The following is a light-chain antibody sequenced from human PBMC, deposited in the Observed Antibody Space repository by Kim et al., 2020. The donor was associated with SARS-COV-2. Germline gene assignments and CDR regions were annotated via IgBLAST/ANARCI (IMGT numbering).Light chain of an antibody. Sequence: ASVGDRITITCRASQSISSWLAWYQQKPGKAPKLLIYKASSLESGVPSRFSGSGSGTGFTLTISSLQPDDFATYYCQQYNSYPWTFGQGTKVDIK. CDR1: QSISSW. V-gene: IGKV1-5*03. J-gene: IGKJ1*01. CDR2: KAS. CDR3: QQYNSYPWT.